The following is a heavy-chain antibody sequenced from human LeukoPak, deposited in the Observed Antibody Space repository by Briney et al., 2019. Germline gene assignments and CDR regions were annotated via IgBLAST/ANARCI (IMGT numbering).Heavy chain of an antibody. CDR3: AKGRWPRFGTSYFDY. V-gene: IGHV3-23*01. J-gene: IGHJ4*02. CDR2: ISVSGGST. CDR1: GFTFSSYA. Sequence: PGGSLRLSCAASGFTFSSYAMSWVRQAPGKGREWVSAISVSGGSTYYAASVKGRFTISRDNSKNTLFLQMDSLRAEDTAVYYCAKGRWPRFGTSYFDYWGQGTLVTVSS. D-gene: IGHD3-10*01.